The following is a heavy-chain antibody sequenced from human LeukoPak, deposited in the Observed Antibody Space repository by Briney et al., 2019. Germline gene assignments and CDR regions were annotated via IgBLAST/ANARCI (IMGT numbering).Heavy chain of an antibody. J-gene: IGHJ6*04. V-gene: IGHV3-21*01. CDR2: ISSSSSYI. CDR3: ARSRITMVRGTPSHYYYYYGMDV. Sequence: GGSLRLSCAASGFTFSSYSVNWVRQAPGKGLEWVSSISSSSSYIYYADSVKGRFTISRDNAKNSLYLQMNSLRAEDTAVYYCARSRITMVRGTPSHYYYYYGMDVWGKGTTVTVSS. D-gene: IGHD3-10*01. CDR1: GFTFSSYS.